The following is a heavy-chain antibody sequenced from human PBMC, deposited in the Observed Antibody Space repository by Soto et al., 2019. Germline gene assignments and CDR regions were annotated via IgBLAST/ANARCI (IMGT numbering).Heavy chain of an antibody. CDR2: IKSKTDGGTT. Sequence: GGSLRLSCAASGFTFSDHYMDWVRQAPGKGLEWVGRIKSKTDGGTTDYAAPVKGRFTISRDDSKNTLYLQMNSLKTEDTAVYYCTTERIVATIIPYWGQGTLVTVSS. CDR1: GFTFSDHY. CDR3: TTERIVATIIPY. V-gene: IGHV3-15*01. J-gene: IGHJ4*02. D-gene: IGHD5-12*01.